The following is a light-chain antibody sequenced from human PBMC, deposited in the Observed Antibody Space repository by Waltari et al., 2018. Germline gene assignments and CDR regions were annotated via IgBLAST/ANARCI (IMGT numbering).Light chain of an antibody. CDR3: QSTDNSGTYVV. CDR2: KDT. V-gene: IGLV3-25*03. CDR1: ALPRQY. J-gene: IGLJ2*01. Sequence: SYELTQPPSVSVSPGQTARITCSGDALPRQYSFWYQQRSGQAPVLVIYKDTERPSGIPELFSGSSSGTRVTLTISGVQAQDEADYYCQSTDNSGTYVVFVGGTKLTVL.